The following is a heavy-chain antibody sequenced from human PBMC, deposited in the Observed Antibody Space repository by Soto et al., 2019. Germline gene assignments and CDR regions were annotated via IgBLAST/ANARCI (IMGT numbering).Heavy chain of an antibody. J-gene: IGHJ4*02. CDR2: IYISENT. CDR1: GGSISSDY. D-gene: IGHD6-13*01. V-gene: IGHV4-4*07. CDR3: ARGVGRSSWASLDS. Sequence: QVQLQESGPGLVQPSETLSLTCTVSGGSISSDYWSWIRQPAGKGLEWIGRIYISENTHYIPSLRSAVSMSLDTSKTQHSLHLSSGTAADTAVDYCARGVGRSSWASLDSLGQETQVTVSA.